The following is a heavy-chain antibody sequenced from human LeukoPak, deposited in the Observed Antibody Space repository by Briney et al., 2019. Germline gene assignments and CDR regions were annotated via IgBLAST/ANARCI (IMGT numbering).Heavy chain of an antibody. CDR1: GFTFSSYS. V-gene: IGHV3-21*01. D-gene: IGHD3-3*01. CDR3: ARVSQQNTIFGVVIIRLDAFDI. Sequence: GSLRLSCAASGFTFSSYSMNWVRQAPGEGLEWVSSISSSSSYIYYADSVKGRFTISRDNAKNSLYLQMNSLRAEDTAVYYCARVSQQNTIFGVVIIRLDAFDIWGQGTMVTVSS. J-gene: IGHJ3*02. CDR2: ISSSSSYI.